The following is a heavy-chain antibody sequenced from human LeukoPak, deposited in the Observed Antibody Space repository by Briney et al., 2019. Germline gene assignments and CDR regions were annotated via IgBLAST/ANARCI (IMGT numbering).Heavy chain of an antibody. CDR2: INPHNGDT. Sequence: ASVKVSCKASGYTFIGYYLHWVRQAPGQGLEWMGWINPHNGDTNYAQKFQGRVTMTRDTSITTAYMELSRLKSDDTAVYYCATVRDIVVGGGPYYFDYWGQGTLVSVSS. J-gene: IGHJ4*02. CDR1: GYTFIGYY. V-gene: IGHV1-2*02. CDR3: ATVRDIVVGGGPYYFDY. D-gene: IGHD2-15*01.